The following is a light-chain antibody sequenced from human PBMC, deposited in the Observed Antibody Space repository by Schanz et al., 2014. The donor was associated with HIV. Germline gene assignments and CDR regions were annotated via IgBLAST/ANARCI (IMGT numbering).Light chain of an antibody. CDR2: FDD. CDR1: SSNIGNNA. J-gene: IGLJ3*02. CDR3: AAWDXXLNGLV. V-gene: IGLV1-36*01. Sequence: QSVLTQPPSVSEAPRQRVTISCSGSSSNIGNNAVNWYQQFPGKAPKALIFFDDLLASGVSGRFSASKSGTSASLAISGLQSDDEAVYYCAAWDXXLNGLVFGGGTKLTVL.